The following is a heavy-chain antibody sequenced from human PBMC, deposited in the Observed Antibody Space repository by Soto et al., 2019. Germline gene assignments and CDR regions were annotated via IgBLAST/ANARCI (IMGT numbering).Heavy chain of an antibody. D-gene: IGHD3-10*01. Sequence: QVHLVQSGAEVKKPGASVKVSCKASGYTFTSYGITWVRQAPGQGLEWMGWISAHNGNTDYAQKLQARVIVTRDTCTSTAYMELRSLRSDDTAVYYCARGRYGEYWGQGALVTVSS. CDR2: ISAHNGNT. CDR3: ARGRYGEY. J-gene: IGHJ4*02. V-gene: IGHV1-18*01. CDR1: GYTFTSYG.